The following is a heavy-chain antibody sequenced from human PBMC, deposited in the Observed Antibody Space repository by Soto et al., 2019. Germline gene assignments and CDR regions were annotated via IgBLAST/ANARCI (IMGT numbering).Heavy chain of an antibody. V-gene: IGHV1-46*01. CDR2: INPSGGST. CDR3: ARDLGIAVAGTGDYFDY. D-gene: IGHD6-19*01. J-gene: IGHJ4*02. Sequence: ASVKVSCKASGYTFTSYYMHWVRQAPGQGLEWMGIINPSGGSTSYAQKFQGRVTMTRDTSTSTVYMELSSLRSEDTAVYYCARDLGIAVAGTGDYFDYWGQGTLVTVSS. CDR1: GYTFTSYY.